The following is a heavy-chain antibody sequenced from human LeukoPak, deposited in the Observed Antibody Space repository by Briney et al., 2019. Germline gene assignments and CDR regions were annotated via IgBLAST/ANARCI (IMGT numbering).Heavy chain of an antibody. Sequence: SETLSLTCAVYGGSFNGYYWSWIRQPPGKGLEWIGEINHSGSTNYNPSLKSRVTISVDTSKNQFSLKLSSVTAADTAVYYCARGKSSPLPSPYYFDYWGQGTLVTVSS. CDR1: GGSFNGYY. CDR3: ARGKSSPLPSPYYFDY. J-gene: IGHJ4*02. V-gene: IGHV4-34*01. CDR2: INHSGST.